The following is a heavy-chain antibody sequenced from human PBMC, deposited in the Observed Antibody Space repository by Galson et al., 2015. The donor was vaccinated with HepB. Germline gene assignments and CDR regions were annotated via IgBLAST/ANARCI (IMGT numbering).Heavy chain of an antibody. CDR2: ISSSSSTI. J-gene: IGHJ6*02. V-gene: IGHV3-48*01. D-gene: IGHD3-10*01. Sequence: SLRLSCAASGFTFSSYSMNWVRQAPGKGMEWVSYISSSSSTIYYADSVKGRFTISRDNAKNSLYLQMNSLRAEDTAVYYCARSSGSGRLYYYGMDVWGQGTTVTVSS. CDR3: ARSSGSGRLYYYGMDV. CDR1: GFTFSSYS.